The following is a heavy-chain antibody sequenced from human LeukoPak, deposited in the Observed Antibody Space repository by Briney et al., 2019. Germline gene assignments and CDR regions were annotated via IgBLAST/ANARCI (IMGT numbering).Heavy chain of an antibody. CDR3: ARRPGNAFDI. D-gene: IGHD1-26*01. CDR2: IYYSGST. V-gene: IGHV4-39*01. CDR1: GGSISSSRYC. J-gene: IGHJ3*02. Sequence: SETLSLTCTVSGGSISSSRYCWGWIRQPPGKGLEWIGSIYYSGSTYYNPSLKSRVTIFVDTAKNQFSLKLSSVTAADTAVYYCARRPGNAFDIWGQGTMVTVSS.